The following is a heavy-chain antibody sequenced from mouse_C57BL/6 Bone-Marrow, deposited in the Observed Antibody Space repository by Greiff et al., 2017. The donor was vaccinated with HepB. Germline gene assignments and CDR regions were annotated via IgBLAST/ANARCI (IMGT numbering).Heavy chain of an antibody. J-gene: IGHJ4*01. V-gene: IGHV5-16*01. Sequence: EVKLVESEGGLVQPGSSMKLSCTASGFTFSDYYMAWVRQVPEKGLEWVANINYDGSSTYYLDSLKSRFIISRDNAKNILYLQMSSLKSEDTATYYCARVGDGYPYYYAMDYWGQGTSVTVSS. CDR2: INYDGSST. CDR3: ARVGDGYPYYYAMDY. D-gene: IGHD2-3*01. CDR1: GFTFSDYY.